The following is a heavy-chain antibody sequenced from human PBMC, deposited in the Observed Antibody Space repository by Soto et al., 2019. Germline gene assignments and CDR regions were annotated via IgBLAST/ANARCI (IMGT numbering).Heavy chain of an antibody. V-gene: IGHV4-30-4*01. D-gene: IGHD6-13*01. J-gene: IGHJ4*02. CDR1: GGSPSSGDYY. CDR2: VHYSGNN. CDR3: AREIMAADHFDY. Sequence: SETLSLTCTVSGGSPSSGDYYRSWIRQTPERGLEWCGSVHYSGNNFYNPSLKSRATISPDTSRNQFSLNMSSVTAADSAVYYCAREIMAADHFDYCGQGALVTVSA.